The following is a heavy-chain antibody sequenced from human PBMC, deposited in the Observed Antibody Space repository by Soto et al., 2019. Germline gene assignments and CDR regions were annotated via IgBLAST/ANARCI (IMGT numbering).Heavy chain of an antibody. Sequence: PSDTLSLTSFVSGGSGTSHHCPWGRQFSGRRLEWIGLTSFAGITNCDPSLQSRVTISLDTFKNHLSIKLASMTATYTAVYYCARDMHDGFIHSFDPWGQGTLVTVSS. V-gene: IGHV4-59*02. CDR1: GGSGTSHH. CDR2: TSFAGIT. CDR3: ARDMHDGFIHSFDP. D-gene: IGHD2-15*01. J-gene: IGHJ5*02.